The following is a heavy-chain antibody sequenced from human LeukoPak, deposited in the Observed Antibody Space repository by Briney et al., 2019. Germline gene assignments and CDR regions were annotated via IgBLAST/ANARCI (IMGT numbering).Heavy chain of an antibody. CDR3: ARDAGYYDFWSGSIYYYYYYMDV. J-gene: IGHJ6*03. CDR1: GFTFSSYA. Sequence: GGSLRLSCAASGFTFSSYAMSWVRQAPGKGLEWVSSISSSSSYIYYADSVKGRFTISRDNAKNSLYLQMNSLRAEDTAVYYCARDAGYYDFWSGSIYYYYYYMDVWGKGTTVTVSS. V-gene: IGHV3-21*01. CDR2: ISSSSSYI. D-gene: IGHD3-3*01.